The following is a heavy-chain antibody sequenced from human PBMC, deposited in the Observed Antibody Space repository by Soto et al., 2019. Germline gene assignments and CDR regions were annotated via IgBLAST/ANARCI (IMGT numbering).Heavy chain of an antibody. CDR1: GFTFSSYS. D-gene: IGHD3-3*01. Sequence: GGSLRLSSAASGFTFSSYSMNWVRQDPGKGLEWISYISTTSSSIYYADSVKGRLTISRDNAKNSLFLQMNSLRDEDIAIYYCARLEWLSLAAWFDPWGQGTLVTVSS. CDR3: ARLEWLSLAAWFDP. J-gene: IGHJ5*02. V-gene: IGHV3-48*02. CDR2: ISTTSSSI.